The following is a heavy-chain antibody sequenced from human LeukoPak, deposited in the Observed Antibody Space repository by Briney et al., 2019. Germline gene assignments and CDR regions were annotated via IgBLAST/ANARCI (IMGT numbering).Heavy chain of an antibody. D-gene: IGHD2-8*01. Sequence: SETLSLTCTVSGGSISSYYWSWIRQPPGKGLEWIGYIYYSGSTNYNPSLKSRVTISVDTSMNQFSLKLSSVTAADTAVYYCARVGYLMDAFDIWGQRTMVTVSS. CDR3: ARVGYLMDAFDI. V-gene: IGHV4-59*01. J-gene: IGHJ3*02. CDR1: GGSISSYY. CDR2: IYYSGST.